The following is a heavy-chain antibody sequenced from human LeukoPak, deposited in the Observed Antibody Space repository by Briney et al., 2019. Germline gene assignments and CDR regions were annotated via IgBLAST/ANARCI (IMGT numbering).Heavy chain of an antibody. Sequence: PSQTLSLTCAVSGGSIRSGGYYWGWVRQPPGKGLEWIGSIYYSGSTYYNPPLKSRVTISVDTSKKQFSLKLSSVNAADTAVYYCARGKGMATIYYYGMDVWGQGTTVTVSS. D-gene: IGHD5-24*01. J-gene: IGHJ6*01. CDR2: IYYSGST. CDR1: GGSIRSGGYY. V-gene: IGHV4-39*01. CDR3: ARGKGMATIYYYGMDV.